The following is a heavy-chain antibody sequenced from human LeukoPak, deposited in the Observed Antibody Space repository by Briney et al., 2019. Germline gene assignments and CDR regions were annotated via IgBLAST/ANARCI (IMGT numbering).Heavy chain of an antibody. CDR2: IYTSGST. CDR1: GGSISSYY. D-gene: IGHD3-10*01. CDR3: ARDPPLHGSGSYYNNAWFDP. V-gene: IGHV4-4*07. J-gene: IGHJ5*02. Sequence: SETLSLTCTVSGGSISSYYWSWIRQPAGKGLEWIGRIYTSGSTNYNPSLKSRVTMSVDTSKNQFSLKLSSVTAADTAVYYCARDPPLHGSGSYYNNAWFDPWGQGTLVTVSS.